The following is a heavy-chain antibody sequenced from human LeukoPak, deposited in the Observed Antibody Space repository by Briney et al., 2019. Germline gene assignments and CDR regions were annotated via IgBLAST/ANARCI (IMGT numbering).Heavy chain of an antibody. D-gene: IGHD1-1*01. V-gene: IGHV3-53*01. CDR3: AKVLLEDWNDDAFDI. CDR2: IYSGGDT. Sequence: PGGSLRLSCAASGFTVSSNYMSWVRQAPGKGLEWVSVIYSGGDTYYADSVKGRFTISRDNSKNTLYPQMNSLRAEDTAVYYCAKVLLEDWNDDAFDIWGQGTMVTVSS. J-gene: IGHJ3*02. CDR1: GFTVSSNY.